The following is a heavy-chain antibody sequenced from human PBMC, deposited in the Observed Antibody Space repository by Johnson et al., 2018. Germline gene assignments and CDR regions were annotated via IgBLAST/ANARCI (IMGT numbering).Heavy chain of an antibody. D-gene: IGHD3-10*01. CDR2: ISWDGGST. CDR3: AKVSVPYYYGSGSDSYYNMDV. J-gene: IGHJ6*03. CDR1: GFTFDDYA. Sequence: VQLVESGGVVVQPGGSLRLSCAASGFTFDDYAMHWVRQAPGKGLEWVSLISWDGGSTYYADSVKGRFTISRDNSKNSLYLQMNSLRAEDTALYYCAKVSVPYYYGSGSDSYYNMDVWGKGTTVTVSS. V-gene: IGHV3-43D*03.